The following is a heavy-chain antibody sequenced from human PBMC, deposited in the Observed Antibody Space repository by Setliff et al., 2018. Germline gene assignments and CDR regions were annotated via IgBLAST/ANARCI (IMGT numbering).Heavy chain of an antibody. CDR3: ATKGHQLVRFQWFDP. D-gene: IGHD6-13*01. J-gene: IGHJ5*02. V-gene: IGHV4-59*04. CDR1: GGSVNSRY. Sequence: SETLSLTCTVSGGSVNSRYWSWIRQSPGEGLEWIGSAYYSGSTYYNPSLESRVTISVDTSKNQFSLRLTSVSAADTAIYYCATKGHQLVRFQWFDPWGQGTPVTVS. CDR2: AYYSGST.